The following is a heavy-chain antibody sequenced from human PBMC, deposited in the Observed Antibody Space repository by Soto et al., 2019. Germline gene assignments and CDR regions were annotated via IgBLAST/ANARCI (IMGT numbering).Heavy chain of an antibody. J-gene: IGHJ6*01. CDR2: IMPVFSTP. Sequence: QVQLVQSGAEVKKPGSSVKVSCKTSGGTFRTSAISWVRQAPGQGLEWMGGIMPVFSTPDYAQKFQGRVTIIADESTGTAYMELSSLRSEDTAVYYCARDKDRQQLGGNYYYVMDVWGQGNTVTVSS. V-gene: IGHV1-69*12. CDR1: GGTFRTSA. D-gene: IGHD3-3*02. CDR3: ARDKDRQQLGGNYYYVMDV.